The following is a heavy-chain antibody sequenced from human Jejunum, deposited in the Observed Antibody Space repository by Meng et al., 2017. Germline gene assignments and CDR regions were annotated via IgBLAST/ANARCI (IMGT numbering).Heavy chain of an antibody. J-gene: IGHJ4*02. CDR3: AHSSSSSSFGFDY. CDR1: GGSVSSAAYY. CDR2: IYYSGGT. D-gene: IGHD6-6*01. Sequence: QGEVQESGPGRVRPPEPLSLTCTVSGGSVSSAAYYWNWIRQPPGKGLEWIGYIYYSGGTTYSPSLNSRVTISIDTAKNQVSLKVSSVTAADTAVYYCAHSSSSSSFGFDYWGQGTLVTVSS. V-gene: IGHV4-61*08.